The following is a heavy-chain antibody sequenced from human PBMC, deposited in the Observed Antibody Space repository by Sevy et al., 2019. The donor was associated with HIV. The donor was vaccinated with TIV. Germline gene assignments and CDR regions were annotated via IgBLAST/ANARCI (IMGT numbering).Heavy chain of an antibody. V-gene: IGHV3-30*03. CDR3: ARGGWYEGPFDY. J-gene: IGHJ4*02. CDR2: ISYDGSNK. CDR1: GFTFSSYG. Sequence: GGSLRLSCAASGFTFSSYGMHWVRQAPGKGLEWVAVISYDGSNKYYADSVKGRFTISRDNSKNTLYLQMNSLRAEDTAVYYCARGGWYEGPFDYWGQGTLVTVSS. D-gene: IGHD6-19*01.